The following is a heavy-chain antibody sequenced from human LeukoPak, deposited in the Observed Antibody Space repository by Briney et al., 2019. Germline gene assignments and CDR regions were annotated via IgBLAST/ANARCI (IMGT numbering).Heavy chain of an antibody. Sequence: PSETPALTCAVYGGSFSRYYWSWIRQPPGKGLEWIGEINHSGSTNYNPSLKSRVTISVDTSKNQFSLKLSSVTAADTAVYYCARGLRSLWYVPAATFFDYWGQGTLVTVSS. V-gene: IGHV4-34*01. D-gene: IGHD2-2*01. CDR1: GGSFSRYY. CDR3: ARGLRSLWYVPAATFFDY. J-gene: IGHJ4*02. CDR2: INHSGST.